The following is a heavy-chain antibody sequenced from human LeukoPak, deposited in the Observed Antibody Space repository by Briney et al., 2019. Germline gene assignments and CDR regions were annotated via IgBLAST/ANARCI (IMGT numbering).Heavy chain of an antibody. V-gene: IGHV3-9*01. CDR2: ISWNGGSI. Sequence: GGSLRLSCAASGFTFDDYAMHWVRQAPGKGLEWVSGISWNGGSIGYADSVKGRFTISRDNAKNSLYLQMNSLRAEDTAVYYCARDHRSGWYDYWGQGTLVTVSS. D-gene: IGHD6-19*01. CDR1: GFTFDDYA. CDR3: ARDHRSGWYDY. J-gene: IGHJ4*02.